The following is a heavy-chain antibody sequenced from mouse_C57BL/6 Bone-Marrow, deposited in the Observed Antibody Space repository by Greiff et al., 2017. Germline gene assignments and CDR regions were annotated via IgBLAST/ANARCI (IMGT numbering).Heavy chain of an antibody. Sequence: EVNLVESGGGLVKPGGSLKLSCAASGFTFSSYAMSWVRQTPETRLEWVATVSDGGSYTYYPDNVKGRFTISSDNAKNNLYLQMGHLKAVDTAMYYCARDLGQRMDYWGQGTSVTVSS. CDR2: VSDGGSYT. J-gene: IGHJ4*01. CDR1: GFTFSSYA. CDR3: ARDLGQRMDY. D-gene: IGHD3-3*01. V-gene: IGHV5-4*01.